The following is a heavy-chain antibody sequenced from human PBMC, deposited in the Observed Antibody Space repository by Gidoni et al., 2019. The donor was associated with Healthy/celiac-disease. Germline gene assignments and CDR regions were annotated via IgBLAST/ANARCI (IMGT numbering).Heavy chain of an antibody. V-gene: IGHV4-31*03. Sequence: QVQLQESGPGLVKPSPTLSLTCTVSGRSIGSGGYYWSWIRQHPGKGLEWIGYMYYSGSIYYNPSLKSRVTISVDTSKNQFSLKLSSVTAADTAVYYWAREHYYGSGSYAWFDPWGQGTLVTVSS. CDR1: GRSIGSGGYY. CDR3: AREHYYGSGSYAWFDP. D-gene: IGHD3-10*01. CDR2: MYYSGSI. J-gene: IGHJ5*02.